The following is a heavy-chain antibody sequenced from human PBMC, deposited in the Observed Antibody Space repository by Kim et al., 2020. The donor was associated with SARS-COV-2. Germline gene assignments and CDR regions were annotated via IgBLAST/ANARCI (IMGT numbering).Heavy chain of an antibody. V-gene: IGHV3-30*04. CDR2: ISYDGSNK. D-gene: IGHD2-2*01. CDR3: ARDNGDCSSTSCLGYYYYGMDV. J-gene: IGHJ6*02. CDR1: GFTFSSYA. Sequence: GGSLRLSCAASGFTFSSYAMHWVRQAPGKGLEWVAVISYDGSNKYYADSVKGRFTISRDNSKNTLYLQMNSLRAEVTAVYYCARDNGDCSSTSCLGYYYYGMDVWGQGTTVTVSS.